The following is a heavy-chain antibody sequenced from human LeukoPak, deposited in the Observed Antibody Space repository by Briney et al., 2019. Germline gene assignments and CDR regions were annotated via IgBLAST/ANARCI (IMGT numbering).Heavy chain of an antibody. J-gene: IGHJ4*02. CDR2: IYTSGST. CDR1: GGSISSGSYY. V-gene: IGHV4-61*02. D-gene: IGHD5-18*01. CDR3: ARELYSYGSLIDY. Sequence: PSETLSLTCTVSGGSISSGSYYWSWIRQPAGKGLEWIGRIYTSGSTNYNPSLKSRVTISVDTSKNQFSLKLSSVTAADTAVYYCARELYSYGSLIDYWGQGTLVTVSS.